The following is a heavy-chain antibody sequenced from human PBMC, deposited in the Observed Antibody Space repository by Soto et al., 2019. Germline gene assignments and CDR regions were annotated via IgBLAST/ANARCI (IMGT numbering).Heavy chain of an antibody. Sequence: ASVKVSCKASGYTFTSYGISWVRQAPGQGLEWMGWISAYNGNTNYAQKLQGRVTMTTDTSTSTAHMELRSLRSDDTAVYYCARTRVGSSWYDNWFDPWGQGTLVTSPQ. CDR2: ISAYNGNT. CDR3: ARTRVGSSWYDNWFDP. CDR1: GYTFTSYG. D-gene: IGHD6-13*01. J-gene: IGHJ5*02. V-gene: IGHV1-18*01.